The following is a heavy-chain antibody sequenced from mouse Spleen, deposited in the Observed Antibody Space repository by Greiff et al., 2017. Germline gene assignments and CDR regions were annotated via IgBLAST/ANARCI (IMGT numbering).Heavy chain of an antibody. CDR2: ISSGGGST. V-gene: IGHV5-12-1*01. CDR1: GFAFSSYD. D-gene: IGHD3-2*01. CDR3: ARHPDSSGYSAWFAY. Sequence: DVKLVESGGGLVKPGGSLKLSCAASGFAFSSYDMSWVRQTPEKRLEWVAYISSGGGSTYYPDTVKGRFTISRDNAKNTLYLQMSSLKSEDTAIYYCARHPDSSGYSAWFAYWGQGTLVTVSA. J-gene: IGHJ3*01.